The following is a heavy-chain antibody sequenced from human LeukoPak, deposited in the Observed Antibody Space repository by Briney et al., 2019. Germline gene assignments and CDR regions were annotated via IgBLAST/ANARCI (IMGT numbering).Heavy chain of an antibody. V-gene: IGHV3-48*03. CDR3: ARADYGDYVGGYFQH. CDR2: ISSSGSTI. J-gene: IGHJ1*01. D-gene: IGHD4-17*01. CDR1: GFTFSSYE. Sequence: GGSLRLSCAASGFTFSSYEMNWVRQAPGKGLEWVSYISSSGSTIYYADSVKGRFTISRDNAKNSLYLQMNSLRAEDTAVYYCARADYGDYVGGYFQHWGQGTLVTVSS.